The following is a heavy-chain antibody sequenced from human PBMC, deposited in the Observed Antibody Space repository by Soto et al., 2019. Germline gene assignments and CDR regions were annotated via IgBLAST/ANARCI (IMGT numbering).Heavy chain of an antibody. V-gene: IGHV1-69*06. Sequence: GASVKVSCKASGGTFSSCAISWVRQAPGQGLEWMGGIIPIFGTANYAQKFQGRVTITADKSTSTAYMELSSLRSEDTAVYYCASGTVEMATYDYWGQGTLVTVSS. D-gene: IGHD5-12*01. CDR1: GGTFSSCA. J-gene: IGHJ4*02. CDR2: IIPIFGTA. CDR3: ASGTVEMATYDY.